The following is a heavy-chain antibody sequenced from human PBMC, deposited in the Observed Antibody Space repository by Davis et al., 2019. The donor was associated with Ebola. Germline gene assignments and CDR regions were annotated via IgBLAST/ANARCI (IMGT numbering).Heavy chain of an antibody. CDR1: GFTFSGSA. V-gene: IGHV3-73*01. CDR2: IRSKANSYAT. CDR3: TSRPGDYVIRGLAFDI. Sequence: GGSLRLSCAASGFTFSGSAMHWVRQASGKGLEWVGRIRSKANSYATAYAASVKGRFTISRDDSKNTAYLQMNSLKTEDTAVYYCTSRPGDYVIRGLAFDIWGQGTMVTVSS. J-gene: IGHJ3*02. D-gene: IGHD4-17*01.